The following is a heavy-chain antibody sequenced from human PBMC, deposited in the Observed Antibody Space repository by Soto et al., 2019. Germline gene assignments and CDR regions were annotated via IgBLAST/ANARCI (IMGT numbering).Heavy chain of an antibody. CDR3: AHSPPYHTNWDRDY. D-gene: IGHD1-1*01. V-gene: IGHV2-5*02. Sequence: QITLKESGPTLVKPTQTLTLTCSFSGFSFSTPGVGVGWIRQPPGKPLEWLALIYWDDDKRYSPSLRSRLTITKDTSRNPLVLIMTNMDPLDTGTYYCAHSPPYHTNWDRDYWGQGTLVTVSS. CDR1: GFSFSTPGVG. CDR2: IYWDDDK. J-gene: IGHJ4*02.